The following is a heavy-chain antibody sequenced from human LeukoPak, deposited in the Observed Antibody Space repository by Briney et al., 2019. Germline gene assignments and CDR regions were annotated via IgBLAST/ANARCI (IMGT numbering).Heavy chain of an antibody. D-gene: IGHD4-17*01. Sequence: NPGGSLRLSCAASGLTFSSYSMNWVRQAPGKGLEWVSSISSSSSYIYYADSVKGRFTISRDNAKNSLYLQMNSLRAEDTAVYYCARDSHDYGDYVSFDYWGQGTLVTVSS. J-gene: IGHJ4*02. CDR3: ARDSHDYGDYVSFDY. V-gene: IGHV3-21*01. CDR1: GLTFSSYS. CDR2: ISSSSSYI.